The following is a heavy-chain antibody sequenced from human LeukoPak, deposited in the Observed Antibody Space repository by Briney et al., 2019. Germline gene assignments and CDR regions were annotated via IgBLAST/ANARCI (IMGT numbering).Heavy chain of an antibody. D-gene: IGHD6-19*01. CDR3: AKDRCCSGWYDY. CDR2: IWYDGSNK. V-gene: IGHV3-33*06. Sequence: PGRSLRLSCAASGFTFSSYGMHWVRQAPGKGLEWVAVIWYDGSNKYYADSVKGRFTISRDNSKNTLYLQMNSLRAEDTAVYYCAKDRCCSGWYDYWGQGTLVTVSS. J-gene: IGHJ4*02. CDR1: GFTFSSYG.